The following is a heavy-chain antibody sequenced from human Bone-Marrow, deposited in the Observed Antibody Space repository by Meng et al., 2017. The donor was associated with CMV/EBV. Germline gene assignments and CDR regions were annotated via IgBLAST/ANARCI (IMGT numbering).Heavy chain of an antibody. CDR3: VSTSGQ. Sequence: GGSLRLSCVASGFTFTNYWMMWLRQAPGKGLEWVATVNQDGRDEFYLDSVKGRFTTSADKAKSSVFLQMNSLRAEDTAVYYCVSTSGQWGQGALVTVSS. CDR2: VNQDGRDE. D-gene: IGHD3-16*01. J-gene: IGHJ4*02. CDR1: GFTFTNYW. V-gene: IGHV3-7*01.